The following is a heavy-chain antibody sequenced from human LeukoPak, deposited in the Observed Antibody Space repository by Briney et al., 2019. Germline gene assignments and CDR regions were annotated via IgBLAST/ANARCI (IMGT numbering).Heavy chain of an antibody. J-gene: IGHJ5*02. D-gene: IGHD2-2*01. Sequence: GGSLRLSCAATGFTLSGHSMNWVRQAPGKGLEWVSAISGSGGSTYYADSVKGRFTISRDNSKNTLYLQMNSLRAEDTAVYYCAKGGPWWEHIVVVPAAPWGQGTLVTVSS. V-gene: IGHV3-23*01. CDR2: ISGSGGST. CDR1: GFTLSGHS. CDR3: AKGGPWWEHIVVVPAAP.